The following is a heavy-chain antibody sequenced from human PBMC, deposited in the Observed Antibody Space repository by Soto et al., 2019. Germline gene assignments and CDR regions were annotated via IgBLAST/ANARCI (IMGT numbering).Heavy chain of an antibody. V-gene: IGHV3-30*18. CDR3: AKDLAAAGTGNY. J-gene: IGHJ4*02. Sequence: SQSLSCAASGFTFSSYGMHWVRQAPGKGLEWVAVISYDGSNKYYADSVKGRFTISRDNSKNTLYLQMNSLRAEDTAVYYCAKDLAAAGTGNYWGQGTLVTVSS. CDR1: GFTFSSYG. D-gene: IGHD6-13*01. CDR2: ISYDGSNK.